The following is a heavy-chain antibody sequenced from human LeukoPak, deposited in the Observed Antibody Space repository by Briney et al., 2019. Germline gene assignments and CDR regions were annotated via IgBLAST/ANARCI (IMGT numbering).Heavy chain of an antibody. V-gene: IGHV4-59*01. CDR3: ARYYYDSSGYPKALWYFDL. CDR2: IYYSGST. J-gene: IGHJ2*01. CDR1: GGSISSYY. Sequence: SETLSLTCTVSGGSISSYYWSWIRQPPGKGLEWIGHIYYSGSTNYNPSLKSRVTISVDTSKNQFSLKLSSVTAAVTAVYYCARYYYDSSGYPKALWYFDLWGRGTLVTVSS. D-gene: IGHD3-22*01.